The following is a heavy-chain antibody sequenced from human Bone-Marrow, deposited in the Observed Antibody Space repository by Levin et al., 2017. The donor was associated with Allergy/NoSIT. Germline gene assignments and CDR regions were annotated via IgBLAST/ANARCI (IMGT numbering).Heavy chain of an antibody. CDR2: IYPGDSDT. D-gene: IGHD3-22*01. CDR3: ARRSDDTLAY. Sequence: ASVKVSCKGSGYSFTHYWIGWVRQMPGKGLEWMGIIYPGDSDTRYSPSFQGQVTISADKSINTAYLQWNSLKASDTAMYYCARRSDDTLAYWGQGTLVAVSS. V-gene: IGHV5-51*01. J-gene: IGHJ4*02. CDR1: GYSFTHYW.